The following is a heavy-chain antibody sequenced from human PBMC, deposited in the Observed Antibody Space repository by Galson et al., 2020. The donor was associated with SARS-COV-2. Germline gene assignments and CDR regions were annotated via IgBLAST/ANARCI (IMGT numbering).Heavy chain of an antibody. V-gene: IGHV4-39*01. CDR2: IYYSGST. D-gene: IGHD3-22*01. Sequence: SETLSLTCPLSGGSISSSSYYWGWIRQPPGKGLEWIGSIYYSGSTYYNPALKSRVTISVDTSKNQFSLKLSSVTAADTAVYYCARHLKRCAVVVIPYYFDYWGQGTLVTVSS. J-gene: IGHJ4*02. CDR1: GGSISSSSYY. CDR3: ARHLKRCAVVVIPYYFDY.